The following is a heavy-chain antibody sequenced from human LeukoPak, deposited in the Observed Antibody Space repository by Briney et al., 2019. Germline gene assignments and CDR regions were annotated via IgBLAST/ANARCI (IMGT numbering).Heavy chain of an antibody. D-gene: IGHD1-7*01. V-gene: IGHV4-39*07. CDR3: AREIYNWNYEPWYFDL. Sequence: PSETLSLTCTVSGGSISSSSYYWGWIRQPPGKGLEWIGSIYYSGSTYYNPSLKSRVTISVDTSKNQFSLKLSSVTAADTAVYYCAREIYNWNYEPWYFDLWGRGTLVTVSS. CDR1: GGSISSSSYY. J-gene: IGHJ2*01. CDR2: IYYSGST.